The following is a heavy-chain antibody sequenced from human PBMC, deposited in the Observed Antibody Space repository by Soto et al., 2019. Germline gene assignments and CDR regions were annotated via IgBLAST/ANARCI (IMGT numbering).Heavy chain of an antibody. J-gene: IGHJ5*02. V-gene: IGHV3-7*01. CDR3: ARAPGEWELLNWFDP. CDR1: GFTFSSYW. CDR2: IKQDGSEK. D-gene: IGHD1-26*01. Sequence: PAGSLRLSCAASGFTFSSYWMSWVRQAPGKGLEWVANIKQDGSEKYYVDPVKGRFTISRDNAKNSLYLQMNSLRAEDTAVYYCARAPGEWELLNWFDPWGQGTLVTVSS.